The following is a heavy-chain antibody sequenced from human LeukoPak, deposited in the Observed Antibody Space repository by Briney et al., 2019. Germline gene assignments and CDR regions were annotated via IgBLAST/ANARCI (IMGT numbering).Heavy chain of an antibody. D-gene: IGHD3-22*01. J-gene: IGHJ4*02. Sequence: GGSLGLSCAASGFTFSSYSMNWVRQAPGKGLEWVSSISSSSSYIYYADSVKGRFTISRDNAKNSLYLQMNSLRAEDTAVYYCARAVNYYDSSGYQYWGQGTLVTVSS. CDR1: GFTFSSYS. CDR3: ARAVNYYDSSGYQY. CDR2: ISSSSSYI. V-gene: IGHV3-21*01.